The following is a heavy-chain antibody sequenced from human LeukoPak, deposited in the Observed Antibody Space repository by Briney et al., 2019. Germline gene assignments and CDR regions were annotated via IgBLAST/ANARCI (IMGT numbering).Heavy chain of an antibody. V-gene: IGHV3-33*01. D-gene: IGHD6-19*01. CDR1: GFTFSNYG. CDR3: ARVGSGWDGVDY. Sequence: AGGSLRLSCATSGFTFSNYGMHWVRQAPGKGLEWVAVIWYDGSNKYYADSVKGRFTISIDNSKNTLYLQMNNLRAEDTAVYYCARVGSGWDGVDYWGQGTLVTVSS. CDR2: IWYDGSNK. J-gene: IGHJ4*02.